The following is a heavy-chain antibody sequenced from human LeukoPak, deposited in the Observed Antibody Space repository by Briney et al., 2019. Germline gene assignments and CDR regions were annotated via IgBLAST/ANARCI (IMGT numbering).Heavy chain of an antibody. CDR2: ISSSSSYI. J-gene: IGHJ4*02. D-gene: IGHD6-13*01. CDR1: GFTFSSYS. V-gene: IGHV3-21*01. CDR3: ARLGGIAAATDGGHDY. Sequence: GGSLRLSCAAPGFTFSSYSMNWVRQAPGKGLEWVSSISSSSSYIYYADSVKGRFTISRDNAKNSLYLQMNSLRAEDTAVYYCARLGGIAAATDGGHDYWGQGTLVTVSS.